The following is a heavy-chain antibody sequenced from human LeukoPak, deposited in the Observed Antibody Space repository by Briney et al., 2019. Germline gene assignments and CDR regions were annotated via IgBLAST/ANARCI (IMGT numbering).Heavy chain of an antibody. J-gene: IGHJ4*02. Sequence: SETLSLTCTVSGGSISGYYWSWIRQPPGKGLEWIGYIYYSGSTYYNPSLKSRVTISVDTSKNQFSLKLSSVTAADTAVYYCARGDSSGYSAFDYWGQGTLVTVSS. D-gene: IGHD3-22*01. CDR2: IYYSGST. CDR3: ARGDSSGYSAFDY. CDR1: GGSISGYY. V-gene: IGHV4-30-4*01.